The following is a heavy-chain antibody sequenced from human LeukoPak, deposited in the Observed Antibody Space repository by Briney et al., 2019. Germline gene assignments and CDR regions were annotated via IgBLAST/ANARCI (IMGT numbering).Heavy chain of an antibody. J-gene: IGHJ4*02. Sequence: GGSLRLSCAASGFTFSSYAISWVRQAPGKGLEWVAAISGSGGSTYYADSVKGRFTISRDNSKNTLYLQMNSLRAEDTAVYYCARDEHLWQISHWGQGTLVTVSS. V-gene: IGHV3-23*01. CDR3: ARDEHLWQISH. CDR2: ISGSGGST. CDR1: GFTFSSYA. D-gene: IGHD3-3*02.